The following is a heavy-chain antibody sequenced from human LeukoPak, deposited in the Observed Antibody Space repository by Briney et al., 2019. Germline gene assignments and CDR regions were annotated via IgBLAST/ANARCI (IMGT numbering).Heavy chain of an antibody. J-gene: IGHJ4*02. CDR3: ARGGEYPTWIQLWPTGGFDY. V-gene: IGHV4-59*01. CDR2: IYYSGST. Sequence: SETLSLTCTVSGGSISSYYWSWIRQPPGKGLEWIGYIYYSGSTNYNPSLKSRVTISVDTSKNQFSLKLSSVTAADTAVYYCARGGEYPTWIQLWPTGGFDYWGQGTLVTVSS. D-gene: IGHD5-18*01. CDR1: GGSISSYY.